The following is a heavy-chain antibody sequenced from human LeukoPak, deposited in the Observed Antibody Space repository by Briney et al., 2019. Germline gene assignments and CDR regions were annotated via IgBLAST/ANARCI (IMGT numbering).Heavy chain of an antibody. J-gene: IGHJ3*02. CDR1: GGSISSYY. CDR2: IYYSGST. V-gene: IGHV4-59*12. CDR3: ASGWSPWYSSSHRPSGAFDI. Sequence: SETLSPTCTVSGGSISSYYWSWIRQPPGKGLEWIGYIYYSGSTYYNPSLKSRVTISVDTSKNQFSLKLSSVTAADTAVYYCASGWSPWYSSSHRPSGAFDIWGQGTMVTVSS. D-gene: IGHD6-6*01.